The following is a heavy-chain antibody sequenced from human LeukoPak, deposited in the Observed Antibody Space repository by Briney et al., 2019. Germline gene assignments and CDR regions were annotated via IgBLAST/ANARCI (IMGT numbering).Heavy chain of an antibody. CDR3: ARDCSGGSCGPYAFDI. CDR2: ISGSGVST. CDR1: GFTFSSYA. J-gene: IGHJ3*02. D-gene: IGHD2-15*01. V-gene: IGHV3-23*01. Sequence: GGSLRLSCAASGFTFSSYAMNWVRQAPGKGLEWVSGISGSGVSTYYADSVKGRFTISRDKSKNTLYLQMNSLRAEDTAVYYCARDCSGGSCGPYAFDIWGQGTMVTVSS.